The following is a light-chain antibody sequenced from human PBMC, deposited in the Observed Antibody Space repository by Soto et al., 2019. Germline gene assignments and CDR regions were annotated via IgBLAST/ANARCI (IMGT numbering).Light chain of an antibody. V-gene: IGKV1-6*01. Sequence: AIQMTQSPSSLSASVGDRVTITCRASQGIRNDLDWFQQKPGKAPKLLIYAASNLQSGVPARFSGSGSGTDFTLTIISLQHEDFATYYCLQKYFYPFTFGPGTKVDIK. CDR2: AAS. CDR3: LQKYFYPFT. CDR1: QGIRND. J-gene: IGKJ3*01.